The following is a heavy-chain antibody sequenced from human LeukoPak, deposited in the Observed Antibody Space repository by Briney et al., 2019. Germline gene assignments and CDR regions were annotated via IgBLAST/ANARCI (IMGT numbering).Heavy chain of an antibody. CDR1: GGSFRSSGW. J-gene: IGHJ4*02. CDR3: ARDLGSSWFEPLDY. Sequence: SETLTLTCAVSGGSFRSSGWWRWVRQPPGKGLEWIGEVYHSGSTNYNSFLKSRVTISVDKSKNQFSLKLTSATAADTAVYYCARDLGSSWFEPLDYWGQGILVIVSS. V-gene: IGHV4-4*02. CDR2: VYHSGST. D-gene: IGHD6-13*01.